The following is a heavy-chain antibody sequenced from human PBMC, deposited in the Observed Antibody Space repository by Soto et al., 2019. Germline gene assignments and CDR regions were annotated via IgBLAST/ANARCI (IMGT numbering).Heavy chain of an antibody. J-gene: IGHJ4*02. CDR1: GFTLSNYA. Sequence: QVQLVESGGGVVQPGRSLKLSCVASGFTLSNYALHWVRQAPGKGPEWMAFISNDGSNKLYADSVKGRFTISRDNSKNTLYLEMNSLRPEDTAVFYCARAGGGYLDYWGQGTLVNVSS. D-gene: IGHD3-22*01. CDR3: ARAGGGYLDY. V-gene: IGHV3-30*04. CDR2: ISNDGSNK.